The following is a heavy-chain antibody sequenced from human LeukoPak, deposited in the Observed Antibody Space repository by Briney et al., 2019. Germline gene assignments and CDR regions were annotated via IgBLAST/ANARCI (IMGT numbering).Heavy chain of an antibody. V-gene: IGHV4-38-2*01. D-gene: IGHD3-22*01. CDR1: GYSISSGYY. CDR2: IYHSGST. J-gene: IGHJ4*02. Sequence: PLQTLSLTCAVSGYSISSGYYWGWIRQPPGKGLEWIGSIYHSGSTYYNPSLKSRVTISVDTSKNQFSLKLSSVTAADTAVYYCARGPYDSSGYYFGFDYWGQGTLVPASS. CDR3: ARGPYDSSGYYFGFDY.